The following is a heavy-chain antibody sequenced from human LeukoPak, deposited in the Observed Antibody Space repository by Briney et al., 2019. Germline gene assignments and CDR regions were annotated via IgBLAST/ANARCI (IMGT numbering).Heavy chain of an antibody. Sequence: PSETLSLTCTVSGGSISSYYWRWIRQPPGKGLGWIGYIYYSGSTNYNPSLKSRVTISVDTSKNQFSLKLSSVTAADTAVYYCASSSGWYYFDYWGQGTLVTVSS. D-gene: IGHD6-19*01. J-gene: IGHJ4*02. CDR3: ASSSGWYYFDY. V-gene: IGHV4-59*01. CDR1: GGSISSYY. CDR2: IYYSGST.